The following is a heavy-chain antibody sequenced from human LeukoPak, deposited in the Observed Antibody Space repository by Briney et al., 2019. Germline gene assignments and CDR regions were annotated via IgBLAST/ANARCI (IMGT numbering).Heavy chain of an antibody. CDR1: GGTFSSYA. J-gene: IGHJ3*02. V-gene: IGHV1-69*13. CDR2: IIPIFGTA. Sequence: SVKVSCKASGGTFSSYAISWVRQAPGQGLEWMGGIIPIFGTANYAQKFQGRVTITADESTSTAYMELSSLRSEDTAVYYCARPVVAVRSWDAFDIWGQGTMVTVSS. D-gene: IGHD4-17*01. CDR3: ARPVVAVRSWDAFDI.